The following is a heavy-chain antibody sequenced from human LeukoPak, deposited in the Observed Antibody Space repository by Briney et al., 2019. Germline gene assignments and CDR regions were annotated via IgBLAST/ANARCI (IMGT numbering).Heavy chain of an antibody. CDR1: GYPFNNYD. CDR2: MNPHSGKT. D-gene: IGHD4-17*01. Sequence: ASVKVSCKASGYPFNNYDINWVRQATGQGLEWMGWMNPHSGKTGYAQNFQGRVTMTRDTSISTAYMELSSLRSEDTAVYYCARLSYHYGDYKVDPWGQGTLVTVSS. CDR3: ARLSYHYGDYKVDP. J-gene: IGHJ5*02. V-gene: IGHV1-8*01.